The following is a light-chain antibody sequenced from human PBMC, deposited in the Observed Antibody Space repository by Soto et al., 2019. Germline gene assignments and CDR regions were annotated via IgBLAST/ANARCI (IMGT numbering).Light chain of an antibody. V-gene: IGKV1-39*01. Sequence: DIQMTQSPSSLSASVGDRVTITCRASQSISSYLNWYQQKPGKAPKLLIYAASSLQSGVPSRFSGSGSGTDFTLTIGSLQPADFATYYCQQSSSTPRTFGPGTKVDIK. CDR3: QQSSSTPRT. J-gene: IGKJ3*01. CDR2: AAS. CDR1: QSISSY.